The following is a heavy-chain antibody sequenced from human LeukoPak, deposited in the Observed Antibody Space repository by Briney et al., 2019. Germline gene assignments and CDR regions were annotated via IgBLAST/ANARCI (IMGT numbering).Heavy chain of an antibody. Sequence: ASVKVSCKASGYTFTSYGISWVRQAPGQGLEWMGWISAYNGNTSYAQKLQGRVTMTTDTSTSTAYMELRSLRSDDTAVYYCARGPLGRGWYYFDYWGQGTLVTVSS. CDR3: ARGPLGRGWYYFDY. V-gene: IGHV1-18*01. CDR1: GYTFTSYG. D-gene: IGHD6-19*01. CDR2: ISAYNGNT. J-gene: IGHJ4*02.